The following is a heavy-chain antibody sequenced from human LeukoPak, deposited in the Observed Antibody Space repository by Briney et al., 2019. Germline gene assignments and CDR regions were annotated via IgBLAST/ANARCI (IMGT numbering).Heavy chain of an antibody. CDR2: IYHSGST. V-gene: IGHV4-4*02. CDR1: GGSISSSNW. J-gene: IGHJ4*02. Sequence: SETLSLTCAVSGGSISSSNWWSWVRQPPGKGLEWIGEIYHSGSTNYNPSLKSRVTISVDKSKNQFSLKLSSVTAADTAVYYCARDHPVAGARRRYYFDYWGQGTLVTVSS. D-gene: IGHD6-19*01. CDR3: ARDHPVAGARRRYYFDY.